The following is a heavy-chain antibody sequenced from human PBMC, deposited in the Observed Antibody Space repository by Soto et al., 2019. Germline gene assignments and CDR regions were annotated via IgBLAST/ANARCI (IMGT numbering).Heavy chain of an antibody. CDR1: GFTFSSSI. CDR2: FSGSSGNT. D-gene: IGHD2-15*01. Sequence: GGSLRLSCAASGFTFSSSIMSWVRQTPGKGLEWVSTFSGSSGNTYYADSVKGRFTISRDNSKNTLSLKMNSLRAEDTAIYYCAKRGHNFFDYWGLGTLVTVSS. CDR3: AKRGHNFFDY. J-gene: IGHJ4*02. V-gene: IGHV3-23*01.